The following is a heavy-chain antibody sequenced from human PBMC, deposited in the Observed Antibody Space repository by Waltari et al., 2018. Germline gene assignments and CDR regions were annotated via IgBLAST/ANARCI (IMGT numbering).Heavy chain of an antibody. J-gene: IGHJ6*02. D-gene: IGHD6-19*01. CDR2: IWYDGSNK. CDR3: ARDRIAVDYYYGMDV. CDR1: GFTFSSYG. V-gene: IGHV3-33*01. Sequence: GGVVQPGRSLRLSCAASGFTFSSYGMHWVRQAPGKGLEWVAVIWYDGSNKYYADSVKGRFTISRDNSKNTLYLQMNSLRAEDTAVYYCARDRIAVDYYYGMDVWGQGTTVTVSS.